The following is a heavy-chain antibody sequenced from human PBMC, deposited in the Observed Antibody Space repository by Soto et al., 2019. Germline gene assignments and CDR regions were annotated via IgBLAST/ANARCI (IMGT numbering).Heavy chain of an antibody. Sequence: EVQLVESGGGLVQPGGSLRLSCAASGFTFSSYWMHWVRQSPGKGLVWVSLIKTDGSDTHYADSVKGRFTISRDNAKNTLYLQMNSLGDEDTAVYYCARPRTSDWAYDIWGQGTMVIVSS. CDR1: GFTFSSYW. CDR3: ARPRTSDWAYDI. D-gene: IGHD3-9*01. V-gene: IGHV3-74*01. J-gene: IGHJ3*02. CDR2: IKTDGSDT.